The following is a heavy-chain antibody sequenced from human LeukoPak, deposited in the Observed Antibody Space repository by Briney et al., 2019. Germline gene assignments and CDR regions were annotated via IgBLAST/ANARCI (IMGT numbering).Heavy chain of an antibody. J-gene: IGHJ4*02. Sequence: SETLSLTCTVSGGSISSSSYYWGWLRQPPGTGLEWIGSIYYSGSTYYNPSLKSRVTISVDTSKNQLSLKLSSVTAADTAVYYCARRGYSSGWYLDSYFDYWGQGTLVTVSS. CDR2: IYYSGST. CDR3: ARRGYSSGWYLDSYFDY. V-gene: IGHV4-39*01. D-gene: IGHD6-19*01. CDR1: GGSISSSSYY.